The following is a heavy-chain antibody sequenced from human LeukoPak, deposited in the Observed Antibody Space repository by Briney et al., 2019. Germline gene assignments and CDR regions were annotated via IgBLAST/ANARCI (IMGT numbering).Heavy chain of an antibody. D-gene: IGHD1-20*01. CDR3: ARAGYNWNDRQYNWFDP. V-gene: IGHV6-1*01. J-gene: IGHJ5*02. Sequence: SQTLPLTCAISGDSVSSYSAAWNWIRQSPSRGLEWLGRTYYRSKWYYDYAVSVKSRITINPDTSKNQFSLQLNSVTPEDAAVYYCARAGYNWNDRQYNWFDPWGQGTLVTVSS. CDR1: GDSVSSYSAA. CDR2: TYYRSKWYY.